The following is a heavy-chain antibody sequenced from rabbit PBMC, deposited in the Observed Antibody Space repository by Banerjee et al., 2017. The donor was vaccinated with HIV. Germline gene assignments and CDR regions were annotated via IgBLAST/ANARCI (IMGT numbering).Heavy chain of an antibody. CDR1: GIDFSSNYW. Sequence: QSLEESGGDLVKPGASLTLTCKASGIDFSSNYWICWVRQAPGKGLEWIGCINSGSGSAYYASWAKGRFSISRSTSLNTVTLQMTSLTAADTATYFCAREESDGGGHLKLWGQGTLVTVS. D-gene: IGHD2-1*01. CDR3: AREESDGGGHLKL. V-gene: IGHV1S43*01. J-gene: IGHJ3*01. CDR2: INSGSGSA.